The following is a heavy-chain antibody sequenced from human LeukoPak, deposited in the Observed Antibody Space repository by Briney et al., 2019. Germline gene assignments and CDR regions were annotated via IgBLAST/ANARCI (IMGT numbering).Heavy chain of an antibody. Sequence: GGSLRLSCAASGFTFSSYAMSWVRQAPGKGLEWVSAISGSGGSTYYADSVKGRFTTSRDNSKNTLYLQMNSLRAEDTAVYYCAKDLSSSWKSYYFDYWGQGTLVTVSS. CDR3: AKDLSSSWKSYYFDY. CDR1: GFTFSSYA. CDR2: ISGSGGST. V-gene: IGHV3-23*01. D-gene: IGHD6-13*01. J-gene: IGHJ4*02.